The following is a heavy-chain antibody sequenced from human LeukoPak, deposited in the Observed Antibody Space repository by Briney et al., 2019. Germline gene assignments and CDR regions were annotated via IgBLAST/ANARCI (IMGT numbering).Heavy chain of an antibody. J-gene: IGHJ4*02. CDR2: ISAYHGNT. CDR1: DYTFTRHG. D-gene: IGHD3-22*01. CDR3: ARDYYYDGSAYYYAFDS. Sequence: GASVKVSCKASDYTFTRHGISWVRQAPGQGLEWMGWISAYHGNTNYAQKFQGRVTMTTDTSTTTAYMELRSLRSDDTAVYYCARDYYYDGSAYYYAFDSWGQGTLVTVSS. V-gene: IGHV1-18*01.